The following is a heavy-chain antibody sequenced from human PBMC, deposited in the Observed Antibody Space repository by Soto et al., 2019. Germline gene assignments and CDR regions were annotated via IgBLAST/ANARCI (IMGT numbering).Heavy chain of an antibody. D-gene: IGHD6-13*01. CDR1: GASISDYY. CDR3: ARESRSALGTVEH. Sequence: SXGTLSLTCTVSGASISDYYWSWIRQPAGKGLECIGRIYASGNTNYNPSLKSRVTMSVDTSKNQFSLTLNSVTAADTAVYYCARESRSALGTVEHWGRGTLVTVSS. V-gene: IGHV4-4*07. CDR2: IYASGNT. J-gene: IGHJ4*02.